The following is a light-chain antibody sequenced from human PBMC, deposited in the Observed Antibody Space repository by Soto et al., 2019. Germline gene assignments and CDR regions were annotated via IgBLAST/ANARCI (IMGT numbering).Light chain of an antibody. CDR1: QSIVNW. V-gene: IGKV1-5*03. CDR2: KAF. J-gene: IGKJ1*01. Sequence: DVQMTQSPSTLSASVGDRVTITCRASQSIVNWLAWYQQKPGEAPKLLIYKAFSLESGVPSRFSGSGSGTEFTLTLSSLHPDDSATYYCHQYNNTWTFGQDTKVEIK. CDR3: HQYNNTWT.